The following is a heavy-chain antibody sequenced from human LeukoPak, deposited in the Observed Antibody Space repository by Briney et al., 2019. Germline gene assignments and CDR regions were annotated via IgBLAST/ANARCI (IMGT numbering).Heavy chain of an antibody. CDR1: GGSISSSNW. J-gene: IGHJ5*02. V-gene: IGHV4-4*02. Sequence: SETLSLTCAVSGGSISSSNWWSWVRQPPGKGLEWLGNIYSSGTTYYNSSLESRVTISVDTSKNQFSLKLSSVTAADTAVYYCARRITGTTEDWFDPWGQGTLVTVSS. CDR3: ARRITGTTEDWFDP. D-gene: IGHD1-7*01. CDR2: IYSSGTT.